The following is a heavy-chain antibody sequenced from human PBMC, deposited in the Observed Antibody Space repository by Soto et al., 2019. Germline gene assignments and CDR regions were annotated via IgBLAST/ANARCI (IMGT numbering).Heavy chain of an antibody. J-gene: IGHJ4*02. V-gene: IGHV1-69*13. CDR1: GGTFSNYA. CDR3: ARPVEMATISRSYLFY. Sequence: GASVKVSCKASGGTFSNYAINWVRQAPGQGLEWMGGIIPIFGTANYAQKFQGRVTITADESTSTAYLDLSSLRSEDTAVYYCARPVEMATISRSYLFYWGQGTLVTVYS. D-gene: IGHD5-12*01. CDR2: IIPIFGTA.